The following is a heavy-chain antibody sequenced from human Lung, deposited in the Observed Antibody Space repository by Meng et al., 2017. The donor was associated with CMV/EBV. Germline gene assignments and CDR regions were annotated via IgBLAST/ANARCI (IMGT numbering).Heavy chain of an antibody. D-gene: IGHD1-26*01. CDR3: ARDRRGSYVTGWGY. CDR1: GYSISSPYY. CDR2: IYYSGNT. V-gene: IGHV4-38-2*02. J-gene: IGHJ4*02. Sequence: SXTVSGYSISSPYYWGWIRQPPGMGLEWIGSIYYSGNTYYNLSLKSRVTISVDTSKNQFSLKLSSVTAADTAVYYCARDRRGSYVTGWGYWGQGTXVTVSS.